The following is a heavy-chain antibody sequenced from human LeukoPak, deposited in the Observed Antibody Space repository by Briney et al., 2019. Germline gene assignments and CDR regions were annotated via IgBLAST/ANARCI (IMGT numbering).Heavy chain of an antibody. CDR3: AREDDYSNRGMDV. CDR2: IYYSGST. CDR1: GGSISSYY. J-gene: IGHJ6*02. V-gene: IGHV4-59*12. D-gene: IGHD4-11*01. Sequence: SETLSLTCTVSGGSISSYYWSWIRQPPGKGLEWIGYIYYSGSTNYNPSLKSRVTISVDTSKNQFSLKLSSVTAADTAVYYCAREDDYSNRGMDVWGQGTTVTVSS.